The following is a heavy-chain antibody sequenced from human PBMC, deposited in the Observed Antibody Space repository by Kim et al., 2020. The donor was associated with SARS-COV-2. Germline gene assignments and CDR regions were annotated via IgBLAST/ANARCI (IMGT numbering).Heavy chain of an antibody. CDR3: ARGSPRGYSYGLDYYYYYGMDV. V-gene: IGHV4-34*01. D-gene: IGHD5-18*01. Sequence: SETLSLTCAVYGGSFSGYYWSWIRQPPGKGLEWIGEINHSGSTNYNPSLKSRVTISVDTSKNQFSLKLSSVTAADTAVYYCARGSPRGYSYGLDYYYYYGMDVWGQGTTVTVPS. J-gene: IGHJ6*02. CDR1: GGSFSGYY. CDR2: INHSGST.